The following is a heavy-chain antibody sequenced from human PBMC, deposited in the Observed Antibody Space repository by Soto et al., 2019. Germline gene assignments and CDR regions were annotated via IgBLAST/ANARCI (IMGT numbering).Heavy chain of an antibody. CDR1: GYSFTNYC. D-gene: IGHD1-7*01. J-gene: IGHJ6*02. CDR3: ARDGGLLTASWHYDL. V-gene: IGHV1-46*01. CDR2: INPRTGST. Sequence: QVQLVQSGADVKKPGTSVKVSCKAAGYSFTNYCMYWVRQAPGQGLEWMGMINPRTGSTRYAQKFQDRVTLTRDTSTTTVYMELSTLISDDTAVYYCARDGGLLTASWHYDLWGQGTTVTVSS.